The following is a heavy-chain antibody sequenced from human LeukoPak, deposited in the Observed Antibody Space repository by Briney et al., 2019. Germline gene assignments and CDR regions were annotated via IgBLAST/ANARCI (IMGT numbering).Heavy chain of an antibody. CDR2: INPNSGGT. V-gene: IGHV1-2*02. CDR3: ATLDWGSGSYYYYYGMDV. J-gene: IGHJ6*02. Sequence: SVKVSCKASGYTFTGYYMHWVRQAPGQGLEWMGWINPNSGGTNYAQKFQGRVTMTRDTSISTAYMELSRLRSDDTAVYYCATLDWGSGSYYYYYGMDVWGQGTTVTVSS. CDR1: GYTFTGYY. D-gene: IGHD7-27*01.